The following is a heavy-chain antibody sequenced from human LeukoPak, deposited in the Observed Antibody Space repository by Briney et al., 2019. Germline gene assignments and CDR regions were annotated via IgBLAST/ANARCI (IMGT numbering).Heavy chain of an antibody. CDR2: TNPSGGST. Sequence: ASVKVSCKASGYTFTLYYMHWVRQAPGQGLEWMGTTNPSGGSTHYAQRFQGRVTMTRDTSTSTVYMELSSLRSEDTAVYYCARGYCSSTSCYAWFDPWGQGTLVTVSS. J-gene: IGHJ5*02. CDR1: GYTFTLYY. V-gene: IGHV1-46*01. D-gene: IGHD2-2*01. CDR3: ARGYCSSTSCYAWFDP.